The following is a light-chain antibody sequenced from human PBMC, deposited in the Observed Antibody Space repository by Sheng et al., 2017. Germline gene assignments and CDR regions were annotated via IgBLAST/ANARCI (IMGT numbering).Light chain of an antibody. J-gene: IGKJ3*01. Sequence: TQSPSTLSASVGDRVTITCRASQSISNWLAWYQQKPGQAPRLLIYGTSSRATGIPDRFSGSGSGTDFTLTISRLEPEDFAVYYCQQYESSPEPSFTFGPGTKVDIK. V-gene: IGKV3-20*01. CDR2: GTS. CDR1: QSISNW. CDR3: QQYESSPEPSFT.